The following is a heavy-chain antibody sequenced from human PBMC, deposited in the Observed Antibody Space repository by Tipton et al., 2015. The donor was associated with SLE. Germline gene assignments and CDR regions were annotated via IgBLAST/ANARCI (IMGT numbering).Heavy chain of an antibody. CDR2: VHLVGST. CDR3: ARQGFEV. J-gene: IGHJ4*02. V-gene: IGHV4-34*01. CDR1: GGSFSGYH. Sequence: TLSLTCAVYGGSFSGYHWSWVRQPPGKGLEWIGEVHLVGSTNYNPSLKSRVNISLDTSKNQFFLKLNSVTAADTAQYYCARQGFEVWGQGTLVTVSS.